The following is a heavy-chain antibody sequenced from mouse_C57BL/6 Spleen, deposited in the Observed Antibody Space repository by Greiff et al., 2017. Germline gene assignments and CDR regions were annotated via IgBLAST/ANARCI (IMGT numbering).Heavy chain of an antibody. CDR2: INPSTGGT. CDR3: ARYYDYDRFAY. V-gene: IGHV1-42*01. CDR1: GYSFTGYY. J-gene: IGHJ3*01. D-gene: IGHD2-4*01. Sequence: VQLQQSGPELVKPGASVKISCTASGYSFTGYYMNWVKQSPEKSLEWIGEINPSTGGTTYNQKFKAKATLTVDKSSSTAYMQLKSLTSEDSAVYYCARYYDYDRFAYWGQGTLVTVSA.